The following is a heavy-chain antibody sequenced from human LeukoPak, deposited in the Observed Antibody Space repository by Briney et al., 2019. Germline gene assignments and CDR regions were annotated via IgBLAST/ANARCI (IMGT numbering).Heavy chain of an antibody. V-gene: IGHV1-46*01. J-gene: IGHJ4*02. Sequence: GASVKVSCKASGYTFTSYYMHWVRQAPGQGLEWMGIINPSGGSTSYAQKFQGRVTMTRDTSTSTVYMELSSLRSEDTAVYYYAREYYDILTGYYKDYWGQGTLVTVSS. CDR3: AREYYDILTGYYKDY. CDR1: GYTFTSYY. CDR2: INPSGGST. D-gene: IGHD3-9*01.